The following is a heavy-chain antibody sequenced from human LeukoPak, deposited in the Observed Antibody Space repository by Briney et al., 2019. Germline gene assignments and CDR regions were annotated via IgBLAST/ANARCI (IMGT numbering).Heavy chain of an antibody. V-gene: IGHV1-18*01. Sequence: ASVKVSCKASGYTFTSYGISWVRQAPGQGLEWMGWINTYNGNPKYAQKFQGRVTMTTDTSTSTAYMELRSLRSDDTAVYYCARDTSEYSMDYWGQGTLVTVSS. D-gene: IGHD2-15*01. CDR3: ARDTSEYSMDY. CDR2: INTYNGNP. J-gene: IGHJ4*02. CDR1: GYTFTSYG.